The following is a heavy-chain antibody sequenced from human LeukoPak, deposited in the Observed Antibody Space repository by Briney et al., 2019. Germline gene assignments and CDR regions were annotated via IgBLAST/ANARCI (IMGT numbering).Heavy chain of an antibody. CDR2: INPNSGET. V-gene: IGHV1-2*02. Sequence: ASVKVSCKSSGYTFNGYYMHWVRQAPGQGLEWMGWINPNSGETRYTQKFQGRVTMTRDTPITTAYMEVSRLRSDDTAVYYCAREGQALKYVDYWGQGTLVTVSS. J-gene: IGHJ4*02. CDR3: AREGQALKYVDY. CDR1: GYTFNGYY.